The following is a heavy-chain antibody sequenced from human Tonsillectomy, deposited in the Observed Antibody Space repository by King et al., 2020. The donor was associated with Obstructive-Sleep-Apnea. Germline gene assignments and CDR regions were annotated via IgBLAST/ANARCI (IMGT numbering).Heavy chain of an antibody. CDR3: ARPSARSAYYYFYDN. CDR1: GFTFSDYY. D-gene: IGHD3-22*01. Sequence: VQLVESGGGLVKPGGSLRLSCAASGFTFSDYYMSWIRQAPGKGLEWVSYISGHSSTIYYADSVKGRFTISRDNAKNSLYLQMNSLRAEDTGVYFCARPSARSAYYYFYDNWGQGTPVTVSS. J-gene: IGHJ4*02. V-gene: IGHV3-11*01. CDR2: ISGHSSTI.